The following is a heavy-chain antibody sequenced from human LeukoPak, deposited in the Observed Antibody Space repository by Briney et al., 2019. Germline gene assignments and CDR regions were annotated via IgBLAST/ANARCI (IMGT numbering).Heavy chain of an antibody. J-gene: IGHJ4*02. CDR3: ARALRCGGDCYGGVGY. D-gene: IGHD2-21*02. V-gene: IGHV4-30-4*01. CDR1: GGSISSGDYY. CDR2: IYYRGST. Sequence: PSQTLSLTCTVSGGSISSGDYYWSWIRQPPGKGLEWIGYIYYRGSTYYNPSLKSRVTISVDTSKNQFSLKLSSVTAADTAVYYCARALRCGGDCYGGVGYWGQGTLVTVSS.